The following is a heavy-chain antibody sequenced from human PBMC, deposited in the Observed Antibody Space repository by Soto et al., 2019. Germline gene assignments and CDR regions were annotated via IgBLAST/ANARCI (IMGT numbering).Heavy chain of an antibody. D-gene: IGHD6-13*01. Sequence: QVQLQQWGAGLLKPSETLSLTCAVYGGSFSGYYWSWIRQPPGKGLEWIGEINHSGSTNYNPSLKSRVTISVDTSKNQFSLKLSSVTAADTAVYYCARAPHGYSSSWFNFDYWGQGTLVTVSS. V-gene: IGHV4-34*01. CDR2: INHSGST. CDR3: ARAPHGYSSSWFNFDY. CDR1: GGSFSGYY. J-gene: IGHJ4*02.